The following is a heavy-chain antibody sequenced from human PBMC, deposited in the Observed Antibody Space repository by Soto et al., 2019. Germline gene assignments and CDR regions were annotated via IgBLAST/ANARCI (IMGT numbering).Heavy chain of an antibody. CDR1: GYTFTSYA. Sequence: ASVTVSCKASGYTFTSYAMHWVRQAPGQRLEWMGWINAGNGNTKYSQKFQGRVTITRDTSASTAYMELSSLRSEDTAVYYCARDGNDYGDFGYWGQGTLVTVSS. J-gene: IGHJ4*02. CDR2: INAGNGNT. D-gene: IGHD4-17*01. CDR3: ARDGNDYGDFGY. V-gene: IGHV1-3*01.